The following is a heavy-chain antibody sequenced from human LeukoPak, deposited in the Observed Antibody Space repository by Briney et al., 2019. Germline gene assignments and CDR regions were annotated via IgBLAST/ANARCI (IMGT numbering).Heavy chain of an antibody. V-gene: IGHV3-30-3*01. CDR1: GFTFSSYA. D-gene: IGHD2-21*02. CDR2: ISYDGSNK. J-gene: IGHJ4*02. Sequence: PGRSLRLSCAASGFTFSSYAMHWVRQAPGKGLEWVAVISYDGSNKYYADSVKDRFTISRDNSKNTLYLQMNSLRAEDTAVYYCARAPGDHDYWGQGTLVTVSS. CDR3: ARAPGDHDY.